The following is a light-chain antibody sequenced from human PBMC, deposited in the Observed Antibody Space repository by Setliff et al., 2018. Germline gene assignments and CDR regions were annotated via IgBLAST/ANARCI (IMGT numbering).Light chain of an antibody. CDR3: TSYTSTARV. J-gene: IGLJ1*01. Sequence: QSVLAQPASVSGSPGQSITISCTGTSSDVGAYNYVSWYQQHPGKAPKLMIYEVSNRPSGVSNRFSGSKSGNTASLTISGLQAEDEADYYCTSYTSTARVFGTGTK. V-gene: IGLV2-14*01. CDR2: EVS. CDR1: SSDVGAYNY.